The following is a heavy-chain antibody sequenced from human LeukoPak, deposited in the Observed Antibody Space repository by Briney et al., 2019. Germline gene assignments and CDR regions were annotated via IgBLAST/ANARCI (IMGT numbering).Heavy chain of an antibody. Sequence: GGSLRLSCAASGFTFSNAWMSWVRQAPGKGLEWVGRIKSKTDGGTTDYAAPVKGRFTISRDDSKNTLYLQMNSLRAEDTAVYYCAKWTDTAMAPARFDYWGQGTLVTVSS. CDR3: AKWTDTAMAPARFDY. D-gene: IGHD5-18*01. CDR2: IKSKTDGGTT. CDR1: GFTFSNAW. V-gene: IGHV3-15*01. J-gene: IGHJ4*02.